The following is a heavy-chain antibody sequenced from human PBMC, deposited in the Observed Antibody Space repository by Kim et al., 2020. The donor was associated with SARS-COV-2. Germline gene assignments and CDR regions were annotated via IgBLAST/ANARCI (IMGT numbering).Heavy chain of an antibody. J-gene: IGHJ4*02. CDR3: AKTGEQLEPDY. CDR2: ISWNSGSI. D-gene: IGHD4-17*01. CDR1: GFTFDDYA. V-gene: IGHV3-9*01. Sequence: GGSLRLSCAASGFTFDDYAMHWVRQAPGKGLEWVSGISWNSGSIGYADSVKGRFTISRDNAKNSLYLQMNSLRAEDTALYYCAKTGEQLEPDYWGQGTLVTVSS.